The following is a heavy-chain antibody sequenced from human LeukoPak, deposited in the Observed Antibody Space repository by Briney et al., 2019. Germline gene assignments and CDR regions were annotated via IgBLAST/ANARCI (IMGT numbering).Heavy chain of an antibody. CDR3: ARGRGVINPYFDY. V-gene: IGHV1-2*02. CDR1: GYTFTGYY. J-gene: IGHJ4*02. D-gene: IGHD3-3*01. CDR2: INPNRGGT. Sequence: ASVKVSCKASGYTFTGYYMHWVRQAPGQGLEWMGWINPNRGGTNYAQKFQGRVTMTRDTSISTAYMELSRLRSDDTAVYYCARGRGVINPYFDYWGQGTLVTVSS.